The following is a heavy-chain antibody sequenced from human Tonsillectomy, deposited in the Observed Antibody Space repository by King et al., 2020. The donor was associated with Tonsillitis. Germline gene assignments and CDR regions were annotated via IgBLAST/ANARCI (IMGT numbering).Heavy chain of an antibody. CDR1: GFTFSDAW. V-gene: IGHV3-15*01. CDR2: IHTRANGGTI. J-gene: IGHJ4*02. Sequence: VQLVESGGGLVKPGGSLRLSCAASGFTFSDAWMSWIRQAPGKGLEWVGRIHTRANGGTIAYAAPVKGRFTISRDDQKNTLYLQMNSLRPEDTAVYYCAGRSSLGGQGTIVTVSS. D-gene: IGHD2-2*01. CDR3: AGRSSL.